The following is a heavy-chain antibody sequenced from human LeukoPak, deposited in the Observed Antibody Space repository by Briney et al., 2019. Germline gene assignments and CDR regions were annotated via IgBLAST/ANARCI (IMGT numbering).Heavy chain of an antibody. J-gene: IGHJ4*02. CDR1: GYIFTKYV. D-gene: IGHD2-21*01. CDR3: ARDDCGDTCYPGGY. CDR2: IKAGNGDT. V-gene: IGHV1-3*01. Sequence: RASVKVSCKASGYIFTKYVVHWVRQAPGQRPECMGWIKAGNGDTKYSQNFQDRLTITRDTSASTVYMELSSLTSEDTALYYCARDDCGDTCYPGGYWGQGTLVTVSS.